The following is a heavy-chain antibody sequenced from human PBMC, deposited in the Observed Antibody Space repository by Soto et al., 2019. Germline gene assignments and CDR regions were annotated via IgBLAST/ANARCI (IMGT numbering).Heavy chain of an antibody. Sequence: GASVKVSCKASGGTFSSYAISWVRQAPGQGLEWMGGIIPIFGTANYAQKFQGRVTITADKSTSTAYMELSSLRSEDTAVYYCAREILRANWLDPWGQGTLVTVYS. CDR1: GGTFSSYA. J-gene: IGHJ5*02. CDR2: IIPIFGTA. V-gene: IGHV1-69*06. D-gene: IGHD4-17*01. CDR3: AREILRANWLDP.